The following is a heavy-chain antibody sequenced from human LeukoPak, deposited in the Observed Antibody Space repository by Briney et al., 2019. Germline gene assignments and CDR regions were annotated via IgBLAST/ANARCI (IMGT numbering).Heavy chain of an antibody. CDR1: GFTFSNYG. CDR2: IRPDGSNK. D-gene: IGHD6-19*01. J-gene: IGHJ4*02. V-gene: IGHV3-30*02. CDR3: ARDPGYSSGWVFDY. Sequence: GGSLRLSCAASGFTFSNYGMHWVRQAPGEGLDWVAFIRPDGSNKYYADSVKGRFTFSRDNSKNTLYLQTNNLRAEDTAVYFCARDPGYSSGWVFDYWGQGALVTVSS.